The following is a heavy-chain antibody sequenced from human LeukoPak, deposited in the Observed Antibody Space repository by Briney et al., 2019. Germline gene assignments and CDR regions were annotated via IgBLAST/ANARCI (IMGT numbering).Heavy chain of an antibody. V-gene: IGHV1-69*04. D-gene: IGHD3-16*01. CDR1: GGTFSSYA. Sequence: SVKVSCKASGGTFSSYAISWVRQAPGQGLEWMGRIIPILGIANYAQKFQGRVTMTRDTSISTAYMELSRLRSDDTAVYYCAYTETWGQGTLVTVSS. J-gene: IGHJ1*01. CDR2: IIPILGIA. CDR3: AYTET.